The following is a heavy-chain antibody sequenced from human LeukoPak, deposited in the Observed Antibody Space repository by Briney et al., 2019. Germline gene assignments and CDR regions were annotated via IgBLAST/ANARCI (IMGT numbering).Heavy chain of an antibody. CDR1: GFTFSSYA. CDR3: ARDVGWFRFDY. Sequence: GRSLRLSCAASGFTFSSYAMHWVRQAPGKGLEWVAVISYDGSNKYYADSVKGRFTISRDNSKNTLYLQMNSLRAEDTAVYYCARDVGWFRFDYWGHGTLVTASS. CDR2: ISYDGSNK. D-gene: IGHD2-15*01. V-gene: IGHV3-30*04. J-gene: IGHJ4*01.